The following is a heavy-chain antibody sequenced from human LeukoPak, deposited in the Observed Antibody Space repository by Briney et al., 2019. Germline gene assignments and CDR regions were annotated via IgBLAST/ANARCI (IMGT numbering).Heavy chain of an antibody. Sequence: SVTLSLTCTVSGGSISSSSYYWGWIRQPPGKGLEWIGSVYYSGSTYYNPSLKSRITISVDTSKNQFSLNLSSVTAADTAVYYCARRSVYSYFDYWGQGTLVTVSS. CDR2: VYYSGST. CDR1: GGSISSSSYY. V-gene: IGHV4-39*01. CDR3: ARRSVYSYFDY. J-gene: IGHJ4*02. D-gene: IGHD4-11*01.